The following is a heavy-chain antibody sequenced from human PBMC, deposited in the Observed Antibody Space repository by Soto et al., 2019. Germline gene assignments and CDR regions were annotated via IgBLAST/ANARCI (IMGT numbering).Heavy chain of an antibody. J-gene: IGHJ6*02. V-gene: IGHV3-11*01. D-gene: IGHD4-17*01. Sequence: QVQLVESGGGLVKPGGSLRLSCAASGFTFSDYYMTWIRQAPGKGLEWVAYISSSGGTIYYADSVKGRFTISRDNAKNSPYLQVNSLRADDTAVYYCARQVTTVPYYYYGMDVWGQGTTVTVSS. CDR3: ARQVTTVPYYYYGMDV. CDR2: ISSSGGTI. CDR1: GFTFSDYY.